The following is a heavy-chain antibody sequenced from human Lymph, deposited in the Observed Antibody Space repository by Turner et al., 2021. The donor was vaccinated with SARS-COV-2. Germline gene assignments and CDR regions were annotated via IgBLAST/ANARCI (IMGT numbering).Heavy chain of an antibody. CDR1: GYIFTGYY. J-gene: IGHJ6*02. Sequence: QVQLVQSGAEVKRPGASVKVSRKASGYIFTGYYMHWVRQAPGQGLEWMGWINPNSGGTNYAQKFQGRVTMTRDTSISTAYMEVSRLRSDDTGVYYCARDTRGDYSYYYDGMDVWGQGTTVTVSS. V-gene: IGHV1-2*02. CDR3: ARDTRGDYSYYYDGMDV. D-gene: IGHD4-17*01. CDR2: INPNSGGT.